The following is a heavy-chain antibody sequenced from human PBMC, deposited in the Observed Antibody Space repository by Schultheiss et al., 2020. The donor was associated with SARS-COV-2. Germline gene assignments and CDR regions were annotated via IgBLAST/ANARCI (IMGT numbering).Heavy chain of an antibody. CDR2: ISYDGSNK. V-gene: IGHV3-30*03. CDR3: ARHRSGWYSGSLDY. J-gene: IGHJ4*02. Sequence: GGSLRLSCAASGFTFSSYGMHWVRQAPGKGLEWVAVISYDGSNKYYADSVKGRFTISRDNAKNSLYLQMNSLRAEDTAVYYCARHRSGWYSGSLDYWGQGTLVTVSS. CDR1: GFTFSSYG. D-gene: IGHD6-19*01.